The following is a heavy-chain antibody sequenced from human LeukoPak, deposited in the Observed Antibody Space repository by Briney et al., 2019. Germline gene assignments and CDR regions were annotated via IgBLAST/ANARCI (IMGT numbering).Heavy chain of an antibody. CDR1: GFTFSSYW. CDR2: INTDGSRT. D-gene: IGHD3-10*01. Sequence: GGSLRLSCAASGFTFSSYWMHWVRQAPGKGLVWVSRINTDGSRTTYADSVRGRFTSSRDNAKNTVYLQMNSLRAEDTAVYYCARVASGSYNWFDPWGQGTLVTVSS. CDR3: ARVASGSYNWFDP. J-gene: IGHJ5*02. V-gene: IGHV3-74*03.